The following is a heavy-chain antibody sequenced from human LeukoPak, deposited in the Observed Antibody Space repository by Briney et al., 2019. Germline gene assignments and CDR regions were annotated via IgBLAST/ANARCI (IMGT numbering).Heavy chain of an antibody. CDR2: IYYSGST. CDR3: ARGYYDSSGYYPLGY. J-gene: IGHJ4*02. D-gene: IGHD3-22*01. Sequence: SETLSLTCTVSGGSISSGGYSWSWIRQHPGKGLEWIGYIYYSGSTYYNPSLKSRVTMSVDTSKNQFSLKLSSVTAADTAVYYCARGYYDSSGYYPLGYWGQGTLVTVSS. V-gene: IGHV4-31*03. CDR1: GGSISSGGYS.